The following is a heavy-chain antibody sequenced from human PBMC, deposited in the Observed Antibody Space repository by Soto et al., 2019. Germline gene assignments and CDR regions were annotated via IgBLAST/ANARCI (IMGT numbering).Heavy chain of an antibody. CDR2: IYYSGST. D-gene: IGHD6-19*01. V-gene: IGHV4-31*03. Sequence: SETLSLTCTVSGGSISSGGYYWSWIRQHPGKGLEWIGYIYYSGSTYYNPSLKSRVTISVDTSKNQFSLKLSSVTAADTAVYYCARAPIAVAGIQGGDVWGQGTTVTVSS. CDR3: ARAPIAVAGIQGGDV. J-gene: IGHJ6*02. CDR1: GGSISSGGYY.